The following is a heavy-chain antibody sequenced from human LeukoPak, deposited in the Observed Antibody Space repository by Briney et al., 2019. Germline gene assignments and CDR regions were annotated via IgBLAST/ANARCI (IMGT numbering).Heavy chain of an antibody. V-gene: IGHV1-69*06. J-gene: IGHJ6*04. D-gene: IGHD5-18*01. CDR1: GGTFSSYA. Sequence: GSSVKASCKASGGTFSSYAISWVRQAPGQGLEWMGGIIPIFGTANYAQKFQGRVTITADKSTSTAYMELSSLRSEDTAVYYCARDPGTTAMVRYGMDVWGKGTTVTVSS. CDR2: IIPIFGTA. CDR3: ARDPGTTAMVRYGMDV.